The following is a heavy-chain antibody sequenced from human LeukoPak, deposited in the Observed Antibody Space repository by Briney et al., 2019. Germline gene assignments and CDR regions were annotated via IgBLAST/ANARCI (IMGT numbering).Heavy chain of an antibody. Sequence: GGSLGLSCAASGFTFSSYEMNWVRQAPGKGLEWVSYISSSGSTIYYADSVKGRFTISRDNAKNSLYLQMNSLRAEDTAVYYCARVSYYDSSGYEENPVFDYWGQGTLVTVSS. CDR1: GFTFSSYE. J-gene: IGHJ4*02. CDR3: ARVSYYDSSGYEENPVFDY. CDR2: ISSSGSTI. D-gene: IGHD3-22*01. V-gene: IGHV3-48*03.